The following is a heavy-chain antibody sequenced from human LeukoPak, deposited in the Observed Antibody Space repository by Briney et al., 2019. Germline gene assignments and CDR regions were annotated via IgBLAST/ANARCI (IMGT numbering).Heavy chain of an antibody. Sequence: SETLSLTCTVSGGSIRSYYWSWIRQPPGKGLEWIAYIYYSGSTNYNPSLKSRVTISVDTSKNQFSLKLSSATAADTAVYYCARVYYSNSYDYWYFDLWGRGTLVTVS. D-gene: IGHD6-13*01. CDR2: IYYSGST. CDR1: GGSIRSYY. J-gene: IGHJ2*01. CDR3: ARVYYSNSYDYWYFDL. V-gene: IGHV4-59*01.